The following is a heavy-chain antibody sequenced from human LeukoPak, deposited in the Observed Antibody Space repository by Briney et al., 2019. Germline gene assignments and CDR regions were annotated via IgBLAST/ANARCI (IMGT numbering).Heavy chain of an antibody. J-gene: IGHJ4*02. Sequence: GRSLRLSCAASGFTFSSYAMHWVRQAPGKGLEWVAVISYDGSNKYYADSVKGRFTISRDNPKNTQYLQMNSLRAEDTAVYYCARGRGMATTRPLDYWGQGTLVTVSS. CDR2: ISYDGSNK. V-gene: IGHV3-30-3*01. CDR1: GFTFSSYA. CDR3: ARGRGMATTRPLDY. D-gene: IGHD5-24*01.